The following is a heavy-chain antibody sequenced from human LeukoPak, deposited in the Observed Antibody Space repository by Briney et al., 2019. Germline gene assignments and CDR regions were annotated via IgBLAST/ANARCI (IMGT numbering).Heavy chain of an antibody. CDR2: MSHSGYP. Sequence: PSETLSLTCAVYGGSFSGYSWTWIRQPPGKGLEWIGEMSHSGYPNYNPYLKSRLAILVDTYNNQLSLHLTSVTGADTAVYYCARARTYDYALWPALDYWGQGTLVNVSS. CDR1: GGSFSGYS. V-gene: IGHV4-34*01. CDR3: ARARTYDYALWPALDY. D-gene: IGHD3-16*01. J-gene: IGHJ4*02.